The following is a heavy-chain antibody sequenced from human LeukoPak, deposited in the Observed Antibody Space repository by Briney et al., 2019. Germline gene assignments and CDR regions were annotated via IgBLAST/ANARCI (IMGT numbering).Heavy chain of an antibody. CDR3: ARVTGYMIEDYFDY. CDR1: SGSITSYY. J-gene: IGHJ4*02. D-gene: IGHD3-9*01. CDR2: IYYSGST. V-gene: IGHV4-59*01. Sequence: SETLSLTCSVSSGSITSYYWSWLRQPPGKGLEWIGYIYYSGSTNYNPSLKSRVTISVDTSKNHFSLKLSSVTAADTAVYYCARVTGYMIEDYFDYWGQGTLLTVSS.